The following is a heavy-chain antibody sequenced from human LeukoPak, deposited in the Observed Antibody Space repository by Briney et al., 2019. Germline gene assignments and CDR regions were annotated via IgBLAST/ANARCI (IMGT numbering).Heavy chain of an antibody. V-gene: IGHV3-30-3*01. CDR1: GFTFSSYA. Sequence: GGSLRLSCAASGFTFSSYAMHWVRQAPGKGLEWVAVISYDGSNKYYADSVKGRFTISRDNSKNTLYLQMNSLRVEDTAVYYCARDGPIQLWLRWFVYWGQGTLVTVSS. CDR2: ISYDGSNK. CDR3: ARDGPIQLWLRWFVY. J-gene: IGHJ4*02. D-gene: IGHD5-18*01.